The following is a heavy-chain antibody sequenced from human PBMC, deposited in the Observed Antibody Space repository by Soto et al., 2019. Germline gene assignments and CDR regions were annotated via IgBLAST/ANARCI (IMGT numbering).Heavy chain of an antibody. CDR2: IHYSETT. CDR3: ARAWTAEAGWANWFDR. J-gene: IGHJ5*02. Sequence: QVQLEESGPGLVKPSQTLSLTCTVSGGSISGEGYYWSWVRQYSGRGLEWIGYIHYSETTYYNPSLKSRVTISVDTSKTKFFLELSSVTAADTAVYYCARAWTAEAGWANWFDRWGQGTLVIVSS. CDR1: GGSISGEGYY. D-gene: IGHD6-13*01. V-gene: IGHV4-31*03.